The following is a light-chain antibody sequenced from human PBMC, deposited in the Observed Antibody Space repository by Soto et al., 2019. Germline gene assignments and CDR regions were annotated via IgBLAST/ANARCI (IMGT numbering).Light chain of an antibody. Sequence: EIVMTTTPGTLSLSPGERATLSCRASQSVSSRLAWYQQKPGQAPRLLISGASSRATGIPDRFSGSGFGTDFTLTISRLEPEDFALYYCQHYAGGSRITFGQGTRLEIK. J-gene: IGKJ5*01. CDR2: GAS. CDR3: QHYAGGSRIT. V-gene: IGKV3-20*01. CDR1: QSVSSR.